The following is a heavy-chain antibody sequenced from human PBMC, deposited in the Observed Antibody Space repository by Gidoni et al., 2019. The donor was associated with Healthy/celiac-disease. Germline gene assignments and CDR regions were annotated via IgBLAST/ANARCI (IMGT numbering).Heavy chain of an antibody. V-gene: IGHV3-23*01. CDR1: GFTFSSYA. J-gene: IGHJ4*02. D-gene: IGHD6-13*01. CDR2: ISGSGGST. CDR3: AKLAAAGISSVKLGGYYFDY. Sequence: EVQLLESGGGLVQPGGSLRLSCAASGFTFSSYAMSWVRQAPGKGREWVSAISGSGGSTYYADSVKGRFTISRDNSKNTLYLQMNSLRAEDTAVYYCAKLAAAGISSVKLGGYYFDYWGQGTLVTVSS.